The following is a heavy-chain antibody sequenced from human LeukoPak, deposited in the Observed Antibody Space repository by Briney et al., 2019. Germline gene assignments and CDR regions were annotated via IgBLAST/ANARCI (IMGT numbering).Heavy chain of an antibody. J-gene: IGHJ4*02. D-gene: IGHD3/OR15-3a*01. CDR2: ISYDGSNR. CDR1: GFTFSDYY. Sequence: PGGSLRLSCAASGFTFSDYYMSWIRQAPGKGLEWVAVISYDGSNRYYADSVKGRFTISRDNSKNTLYLQMNSLRDEDTAVYYCARDSGFSGTQRGEYWGQGTLVTVSS. V-gene: IGHV3-30*03. CDR3: ARDSGFSGTQRGEY.